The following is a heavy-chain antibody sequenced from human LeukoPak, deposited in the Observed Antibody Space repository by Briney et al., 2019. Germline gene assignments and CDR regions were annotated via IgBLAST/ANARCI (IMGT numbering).Heavy chain of an antibody. CDR1: GFTFDDYG. J-gene: IGHJ4*02. V-gene: IGHV3-20*01. Sequence: PGGSLRLSCAASGFTFDDYGMSWVRQAPGKGLEWVSGINWNGGSTGYADSVKGRFTISRDNAKNSLYLQMNSLRAEDTAVYHCARTKEMATISYFDSWGQGTLVTVSS. D-gene: IGHD5-24*01. CDR3: ARTKEMATISYFDS. CDR2: INWNGGST.